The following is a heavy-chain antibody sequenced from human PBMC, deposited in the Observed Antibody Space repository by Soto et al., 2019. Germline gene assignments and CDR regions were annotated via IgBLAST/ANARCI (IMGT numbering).Heavy chain of an antibody. CDR2: IIPIFGTA. V-gene: IGHV1-69*06. D-gene: IGHD6-19*01. CDR3: ARAGPVAGNHAFDI. CDR1: GGSFSSYA. Sequence: QVQLVQSGAEVKKPGSSVKVSCKASGGSFSSYAISWVRQAPVQGLEWMGGIIPIFGTATYEQKFQDRVTIIADKSTSTAYMELSSLRSEDTAVYYCARAGPVAGNHAFDIWGQGTLVTVSS. J-gene: IGHJ3*02.